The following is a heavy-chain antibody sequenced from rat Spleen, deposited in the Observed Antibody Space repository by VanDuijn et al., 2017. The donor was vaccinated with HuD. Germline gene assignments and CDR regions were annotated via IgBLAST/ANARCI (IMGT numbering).Heavy chain of an antibody. V-gene: IGHV5-25*01. D-gene: IGHD4-3*01. J-gene: IGHJ3*01. CDR1: GFTFNNYD. CDR3: VRQDTSGYSNWFTY. Sequence: EVQLVESGGGLVQPGRSLKLSCGASGFTFNNYDMAWVRQAPSKGLEWVASISTSGGTTYYRDSVTGRFTVSRENAKSTLYLLMDSLRSEDTATYYCVRQDTSGYSNWFTYWGQGTLVTVSS. CDR2: ISTSGGTT.